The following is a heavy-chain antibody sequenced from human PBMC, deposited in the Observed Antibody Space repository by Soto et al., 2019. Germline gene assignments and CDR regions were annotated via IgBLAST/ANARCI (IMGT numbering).Heavy chain of an antibody. CDR3: AKDPSPRYCSGGSCYYFDY. CDR1: RITFSSYA. J-gene: IGHJ4*02. V-gene: IGHV3-23*01. D-gene: IGHD2-15*01. Sequence: PGGSLRLSCAAPRITFSSYAMSWVRQAPGKGLEWVSAISGSGGSTYYADSVKGRFTISRDNSKNTLYLQMNSLRAEDTAVYYCAKDPSPRYCSGGSCYYFDYWGQGTLVTVSS. CDR2: ISGSGGST.